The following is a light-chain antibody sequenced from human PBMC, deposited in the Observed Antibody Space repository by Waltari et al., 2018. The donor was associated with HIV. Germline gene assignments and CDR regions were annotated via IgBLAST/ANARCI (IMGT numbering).Light chain of an antibody. V-gene: IGLV2-14*03. J-gene: IGLJ1*01. Sequence: QSALTQPASXSGXXGQXLTIXXXGXXTXIGGHDSVSCYQQYPGKVPXXLIXDXTHRPXXVSNRFSGSXXGNXAXLTISGLXXEDEAXXYCSSYSSHXXXXXXXFGXGTQITVL. CDR2: DXT. CDR1: XTXIGGHDS. CDR3: SSYSSHXXXXXXX.